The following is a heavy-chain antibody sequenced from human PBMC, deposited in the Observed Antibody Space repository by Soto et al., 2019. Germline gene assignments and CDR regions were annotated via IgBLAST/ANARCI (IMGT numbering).Heavy chain of an antibody. Sequence: SLRLSCAASGFTFRTHAMHWVRQAPGKGLEWVAVISYDGSDKFYADSVKGRFTISRDDSKNTMYLQMNSLRVEDTAVYYCTRESSAYYCDFWGQGALVTVSS. J-gene: IGHJ4*02. CDR2: ISYDGSDK. D-gene: IGHD3-3*01. V-gene: IGHV3-30-3*01. CDR1: GFTFRTHA. CDR3: TRESSAYYCDF.